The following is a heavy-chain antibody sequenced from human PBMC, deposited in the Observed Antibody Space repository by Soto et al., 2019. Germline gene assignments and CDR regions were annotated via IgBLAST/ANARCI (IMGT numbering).Heavy chain of an antibody. J-gene: IGHJ4*02. Sequence: SETLSLTCTVSGGSTNTFYWSWVRQPAGKGLEWIGRIFSSGSTSFNPSLESRVAMSVDTSKNHFSLNLSSVTAADMAVYYCAREGSYSAYNFAHGIQLWSFDFWGQGALVTVSS. CDR1: GGSTNTFY. D-gene: IGHD5-12*01. CDR3: AREGSYSAYNFAHGIQLWSFDF. V-gene: IGHV4-4*07. CDR2: IFSSGST.